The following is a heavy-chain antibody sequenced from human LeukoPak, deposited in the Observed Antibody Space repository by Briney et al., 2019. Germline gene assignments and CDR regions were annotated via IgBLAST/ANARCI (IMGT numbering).Heavy chain of an antibody. CDR3: ARGYSSGWFDY. CDR1: GFTFSSYS. J-gene: IGHJ4*02. V-gene: IGHV3-21*01. Sequence: PGGSLRLSCAASGFTFSSYSMNWVHQAPGKGLEWVSSISSSSYIYYADSVKGRFTISRDNAKNSLYLQMNSLRAEDTAVYYCARGYSSGWFDYWGQGTLVTVSS. CDR2: ISSSSYI. D-gene: IGHD6-19*01.